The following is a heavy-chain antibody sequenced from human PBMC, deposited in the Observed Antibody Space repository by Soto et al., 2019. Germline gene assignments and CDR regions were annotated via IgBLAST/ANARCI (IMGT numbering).Heavy chain of an antibody. D-gene: IGHD3-10*01. CDR1: GGSINSYW. CDR3: ARDIGSYAYGEGY. V-gene: IGHV4-4*07. J-gene: IGHJ4*02. CDR2: VYSSGTT. Sequence: QVQLQESGPGRVKPSETLSLTCSVSGGSINSYWWSWIWQPAGNGLEWIGRVYSSGTTDYNPSRNSRATLSVDASKNQFSLKLSSVTAADTAVYYCARDIGSYAYGEGYWGQGIQVTVSS.